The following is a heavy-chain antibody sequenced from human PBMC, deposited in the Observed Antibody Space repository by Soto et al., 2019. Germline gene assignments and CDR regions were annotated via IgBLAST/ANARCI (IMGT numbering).Heavy chain of an antibody. CDR2: IIPVFSTA. Sequence: GASVKVSCKASGGLFSSYAISWVRQAPGQGLEWMGGIIPVFSTAYYAQKFQGRVTITADESTNTAYMELSGLRSEDTAMYYCARGGSGYVWFNEFWGQGSLVTVSS. CDR1: GGLFSSYA. D-gene: IGHD3-22*01. CDR3: ARGGSGYVWFNEF. J-gene: IGHJ4*02. V-gene: IGHV1-69*13.